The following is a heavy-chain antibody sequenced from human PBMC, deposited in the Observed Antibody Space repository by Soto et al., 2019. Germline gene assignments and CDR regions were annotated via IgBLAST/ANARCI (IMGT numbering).Heavy chain of an antibody. D-gene: IGHD3-22*01. V-gene: IGHV4-59*08. Sequence: SETLSLTCTVSGVSITSHYWSRIRQSPGKGLEWIAYMHHSGSTNYNPSLKSRVTVSIDTSKSQVSLRLSSVTAADTAVYYCARGFYDRYSQSTPAPSLGAGGSSPSSNYY. CDR1: GVSITSHY. J-gene: IGHJ6*01. CDR2: MHHSGST. CDR3: ARGFYDRYSQSTPAPSLGAGGSSPSSNYY.